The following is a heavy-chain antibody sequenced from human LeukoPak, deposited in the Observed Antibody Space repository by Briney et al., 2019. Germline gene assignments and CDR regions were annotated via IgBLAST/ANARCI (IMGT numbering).Heavy chain of an antibody. CDR1: GDSISSYY. J-gene: IGHJ3*02. V-gene: IGHV4-59*01. CDR2: IYYSGGT. D-gene: IGHD3-22*01. Sequence: SETLSLTCTVSGDSISSYYWSWIRQPPGKGLKWIGYIYYSGGTDYNPSLKSRVTISVDTSKNQFSLKLSSVTAADTAVYYCARAGSGYSFDIWGQGTMVTVSS. CDR3: ARAGSGYSFDI.